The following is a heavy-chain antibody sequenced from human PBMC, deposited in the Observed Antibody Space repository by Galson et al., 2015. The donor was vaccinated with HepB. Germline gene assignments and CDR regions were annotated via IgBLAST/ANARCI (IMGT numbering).Heavy chain of an antibody. CDR3: ARGSYDYGGNSNKYYYYYGMDV. D-gene: IGHD4-23*01. J-gene: IGHJ6*02. CDR2: IYSGGST. Sequence: SLRLSCAASGFTVSSNYMSWVRQAPGKGLEWVSVIYSGGSTYYADSVKGRFTISRDNSKNTLYLQMNSLRAEDTAVYYCARGSYDYGGNSNKYYYYYGMDVWGQGTTVTVSS. CDR1: GFTVSSNY. V-gene: IGHV3-66*02.